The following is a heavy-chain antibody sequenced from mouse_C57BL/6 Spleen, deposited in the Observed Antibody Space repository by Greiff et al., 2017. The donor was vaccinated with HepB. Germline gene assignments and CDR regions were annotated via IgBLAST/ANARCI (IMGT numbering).Heavy chain of an antibody. CDR2: IDPENGDT. CDR3: TTRITTVDYFDY. V-gene: IGHV14-4*01. D-gene: IGHD1-1*01. CDR1: GFNIKDDY. Sequence: EVKLVESGAELVRPGASVKLSCTASGFNIKDDYMHWVKQRPEQGLEWIGWIDPENGDTEYASKFQGKATITADTSSNTAYLQLSSLTSEDTAVYYCTTRITTVDYFDYWGQGTTLTVSS. J-gene: IGHJ2*01.